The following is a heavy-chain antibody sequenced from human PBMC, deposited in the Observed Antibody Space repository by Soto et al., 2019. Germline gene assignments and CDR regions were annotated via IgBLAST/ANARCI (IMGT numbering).Heavy chain of an antibody. Sequence: GGSLRLSCAVSGFTFSGYWMHWVRQAPGKGLVWVSRINSDGSTTSYADSVKGRFTISRDNAKNTLYLQMNSLRAEDTAVYYCAKNGVRRITIFGVVIIGVYFDYWGQGTLVTVSS. V-gene: IGHV3-74*01. J-gene: IGHJ4*02. CDR3: AKNGVRRITIFGVVIIGVYFDY. CDR2: INSDGSTT. D-gene: IGHD3-3*01. CDR1: GFTFSGYW.